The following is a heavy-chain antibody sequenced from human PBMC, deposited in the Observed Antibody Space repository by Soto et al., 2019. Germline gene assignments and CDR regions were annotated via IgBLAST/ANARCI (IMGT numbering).Heavy chain of an antibody. CDR2: INPSGGST. J-gene: IGHJ5*02. CDR3: ARDFRPPYYYGSGSPDNWFDP. Sequence: GASVKVSCKASGYTFTSYYMHWVRQAPGQGLEWMGIINPSGGSTSYAQKFQGRVTMTRDTSTSTVYMELSSLRSEDTAVYYCARDFRPPYYYGSGSPDNWFDPWGQGTLVTVSS. V-gene: IGHV1-46*01. CDR1: GYTFTSYY. D-gene: IGHD3-10*01.